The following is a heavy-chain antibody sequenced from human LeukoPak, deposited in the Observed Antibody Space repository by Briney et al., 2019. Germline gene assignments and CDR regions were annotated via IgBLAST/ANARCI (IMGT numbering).Heavy chain of an antibody. CDR1: GFTFRSYT. V-gene: IGHV3-64*01. Sequence: PGGSLRLSCAASGFTFRSYTMHWVRQAPGKGLEYVSDITSDGYPYYANSLKDRFTVSRDNSKNTLYLQVGSLRIEDMAVYYCARGLSGSSSHWGQGTLVTVSS. D-gene: IGHD2-15*01. J-gene: IGHJ4*02. CDR3: ARGLSGSSSH. CDR2: ITSDGYP.